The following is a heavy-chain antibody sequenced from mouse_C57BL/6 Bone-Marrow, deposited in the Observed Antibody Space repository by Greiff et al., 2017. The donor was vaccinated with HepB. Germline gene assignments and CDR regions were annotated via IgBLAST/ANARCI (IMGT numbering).Heavy chain of an antibody. CDR3: VRHRDYYGSSYAYFDV. V-gene: IGHV10-1*01. D-gene: IGHD1-1*01. J-gene: IGHJ1*03. CDR1: GFSFNTYA. Sequence: EVQVVESGGGLVQPKGSLKLSCAASGFSFNTYAMNWVRQAPGKGLEWVARIRSKSNNYATYYADSVKDRFTISRDDSESMLYLQMNNLKTEDTAMYYCVRHRDYYGSSYAYFDVWGTGTTVTVSS. CDR2: IRSKSNNYAT.